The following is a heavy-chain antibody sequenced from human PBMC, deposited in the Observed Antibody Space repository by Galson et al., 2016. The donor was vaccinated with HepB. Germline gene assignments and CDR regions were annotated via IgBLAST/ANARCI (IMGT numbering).Heavy chain of an antibody. V-gene: IGHV1-18*01. J-gene: IGHJ4*02. CDR1: GYIFASYA. D-gene: IGHD4-17*01. CDR2: VSGYSRKT. Sequence: SVKLSCAASGYIFASYAINWVRQAPGQGLEWIGCVSGYSRKTEYAENVRGRVTMSTDNSRNTSNMEVRRLTSDDTAVYYCARWGAVDYGDHPDCFDLWGQGTVVTVSS. CDR3: ARWGAVDYGDHPDCFDL.